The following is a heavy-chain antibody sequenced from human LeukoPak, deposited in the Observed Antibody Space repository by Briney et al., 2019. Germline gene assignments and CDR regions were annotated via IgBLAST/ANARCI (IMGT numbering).Heavy chain of an antibody. J-gene: IGHJ4*02. CDR1: GFTFSSYA. CDR3: ARGFQWLRFDPMFDY. D-gene: IGHD5-12*01. Sequence: GSLRLSCAASGFTFSSYAMHWDRQAPGKGLEWVAVISYDGSNKYYADSVKGRFSVSRDNSKNTLSLQMNSLRPEDSAVYYCARGFQWLRFDPMFDYWGQGTLVTVSS. CDR2: ISYDGSNK. V-gene: IGHV3-30-3*01.